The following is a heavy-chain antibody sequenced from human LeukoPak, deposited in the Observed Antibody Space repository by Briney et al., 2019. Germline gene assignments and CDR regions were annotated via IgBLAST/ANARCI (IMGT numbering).Heavy chain of an antibody. V-gene: IGHV4-59*01. CDR2: IYFSGST. J-gene: IGHJ4*02. D-gene: IGHD1-26*01. CDR3: ARWSNGGDY. Sequence: SETLSLTCTVSGGSISSYYWSWIRQPPGKGLEWIGYIYFSGSTNYNPSLKSRVTISVDTSKNQFSLNLSSVTAADTAVYYCARWSNGGDYWGQGTLVTVSS. CDR1: GGSISSYY.